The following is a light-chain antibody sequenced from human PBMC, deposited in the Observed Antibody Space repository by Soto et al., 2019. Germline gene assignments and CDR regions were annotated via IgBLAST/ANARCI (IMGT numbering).Light chain of an antibody. CDR2: GAS. Sequence: ENVLTQSPGTLSLSPGERATLSCRASQSVSISYLAWYQQKPGQAPRLLTYGASSRATGIPDRFGGSGSGTDFTLTISRLEPEDFSLYYCQQYGSSPTFGQGTKVEIK. CDR1: QSVSISY. J-gene: IGKJ1*01. CDR3: QQYGSSPT. V-gene: IGKV3-20*01.